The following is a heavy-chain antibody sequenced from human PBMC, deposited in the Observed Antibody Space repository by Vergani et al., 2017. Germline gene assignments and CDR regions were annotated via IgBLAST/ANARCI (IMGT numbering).Heavy chain of an antibody. CDR3: ARGIWSGYPDLYYFDY. CDR2: IYYSGST. Sequence: QVQLQESGPGLVKPSETLSLTCTVSGGSFSSSSYYWGWIRQPPGKGLEWIGSIYYSGSTYNNPSLKSRVTISVDTSKNQFSLKLSSVTAADTAVYYCARGIWSGYPDLYYFDYWGQGTLVTVSS. V-gene: IGHV4-39*07. CDR1: GGSFSSSSYY. J-gene: IGHJ4*02. D-gene: IGHD3-3*01.